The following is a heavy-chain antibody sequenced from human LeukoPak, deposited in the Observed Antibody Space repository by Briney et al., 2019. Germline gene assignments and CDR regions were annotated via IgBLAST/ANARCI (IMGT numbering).Heavy chain of an antibody. CDR1: GFXFSSYE. J-gene: IGHJ4*02. V-gene: IGHV3-48*03. CDR3: ARDFQGYFDY. CDR2: ISTSGSTI. Sequence: PGGSLRLSCAASGFXFSSYEINWVRQAPGKGLEWISYISTSGSTIYYTDSVKGRLTISRDNAKNSLYLQMNSLRVEDTAVYYCARDFQGYFDYWGQGTLVTVSS.